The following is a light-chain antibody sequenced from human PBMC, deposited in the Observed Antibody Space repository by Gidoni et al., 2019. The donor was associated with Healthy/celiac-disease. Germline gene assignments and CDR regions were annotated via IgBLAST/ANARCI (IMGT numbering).Light chain of an antibody. J-gene: IGKJ2*01. CDR2: DAS. V-gene: IGKV1-33*01. CDR3: QQYDNLPRT. CDR1: QDISNY. Sequence: DIQMTQSPSSLSESVGDRVTITCQESQDISNYLNWYQQKPGKAPKLLIYDASNLETGVPSRFSGSGSGTDFTFTISSLQPEDIATYYCQQYDNLPRTFGQGTKLEIK.